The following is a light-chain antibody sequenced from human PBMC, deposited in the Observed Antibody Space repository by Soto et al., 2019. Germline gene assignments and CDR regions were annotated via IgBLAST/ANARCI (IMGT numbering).Light chain of an antibody. J-gene: IGKJ2*01. CDR3: EQSYDIPYT. V-gene: IGKV1-39*01. CDR2: DAS. CDR1: QTIGAY. Sequence: EIPMTQSPSSLSASVGDRVTITCRASQTIGAYLNWYQQKPGKPPKLLLYDASSLQSGVPSRFSGRKSGTEFILTITSLHPEYSPTYYCEQSYDIPYTFGQGTNLEIK.